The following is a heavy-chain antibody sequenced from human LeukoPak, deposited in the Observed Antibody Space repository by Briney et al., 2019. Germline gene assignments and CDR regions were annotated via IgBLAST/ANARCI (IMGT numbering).Heavy chain of an antibody. CDR3: ARVLHTTKLLWFGEEPVDDY. Sequence: GASVKVSCKASGYTFNGHYLHWVRQAPGQGLEWMGWINPNSGATNFAQRFKGRVSLTRDMAISTAYMELSSLRSDDTAVYYCARVLHTTKLLWFGEEPVDDYWGQGTLVTVSS. J-gene: IGHJ4*02. CDR1: GYTFNGHY. D-gene: IGHD3-10*01. CDR2: INPNSGAT. V-gene: IGHV1-2*02.